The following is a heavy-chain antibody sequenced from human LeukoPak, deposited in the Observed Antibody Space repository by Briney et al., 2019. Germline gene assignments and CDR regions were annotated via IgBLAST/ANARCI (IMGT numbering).Heavy chain of an antibody. J-gene: IGHJ4*02. CDR1: GFTVSSNS. CDR2: IYSDNT. CDR3: ARAHNWKYGTFDY. D-gene: IGHD1-7*01. Sequence: GGSLRLSCTVSGFTVSSNSMSWVRQAPGKGLEWVSFIYSDNTHYSDSVKGRFTISRDNSKNTLYLQMNSLRAEDTAVYYCARAHNWKYGTFDYWGQGTLVTVSS. V-gene: IGHV3-53*01.